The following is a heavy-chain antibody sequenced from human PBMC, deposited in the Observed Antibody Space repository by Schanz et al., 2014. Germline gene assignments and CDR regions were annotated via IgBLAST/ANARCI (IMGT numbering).Heavy chain of an antibody. D-gene: IGHD5-12*01. CDR2: MYINSGST. CDR3: ARDEGRDGYNLAFDV. V-gene: IGHV3-53*01. CDR1: GFTVNTHY. Sequence: EVQLVESGGGLIQPGGSLRLSCAVSGFTVNTHYMSWVRQAPGKGLEWISSMYINSGSTNYADSVKGRFIISRDSSKNTLFLQMNSLRAEDTAVYFCARDEGRDGYNLAFDVWGQGTLVTVSS. J-gene: IGHJ3*01.